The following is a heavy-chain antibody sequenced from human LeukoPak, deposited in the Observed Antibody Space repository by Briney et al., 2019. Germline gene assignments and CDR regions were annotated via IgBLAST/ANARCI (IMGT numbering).Heavy chain of an antibody. D-gene: IGHD6-19*01. Sequence: PSETLSLTCTVSGGSISSGNYYWGWIRQPPGKGLEWIGSVYFSGSTYYNPSLNSRVTISVDTSKNQFSLKLSSVTAADTAVYYCARVLRGYSGGYYESWFDPWGQGTLVTVSS. CDR2: VYFSGST. CDR3: ARVLRGYSGGYYESWFDP. CDR1: GGSISSGNYY. J-gene: IGHJ5*02. V-gene: IGHV4-39*07.